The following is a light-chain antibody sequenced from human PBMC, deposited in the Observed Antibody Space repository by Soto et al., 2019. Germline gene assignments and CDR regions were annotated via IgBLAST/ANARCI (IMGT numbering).Light chain of an antibody. CDR3: QQRSDWPWT. CDR2: DVS. J-gene: IGKJ1*01. CDR1: ESVTNY. Sequence: EIVLSQSLATLSLYPGERGTLSCRASESVTNYLAWYQQKPGQAPRLLVYDVSNRATGIPARFSGGGSGTDFTLTISNLEPEDFAVYYCQQRSDWPWTFGQGTKVDVK. V-gene: IGKV3-11*01.